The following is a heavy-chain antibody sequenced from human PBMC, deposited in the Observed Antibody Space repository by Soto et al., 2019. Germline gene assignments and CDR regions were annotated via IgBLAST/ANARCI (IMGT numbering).Heavy chain of an antibody. CDR3: ARDMGFGLSDY. CDR2: INAGNVNT. V-gene: IGHV1-3*01. Sequence: QVQLVQSGAEVKKPGASVKVSCKASGYTFTSYAMHWVRQAPGQRLEWMGWINAGNVNTKYSQKFRGRVTITRDTSASTVYMELSSLRSEDTAVYYCARDMGFGLSDYWGHGTLVTVSS. CDR1: GYTFTSYA. J-gene: IGHJ4*01. D-gene: IGHD3-10*01.